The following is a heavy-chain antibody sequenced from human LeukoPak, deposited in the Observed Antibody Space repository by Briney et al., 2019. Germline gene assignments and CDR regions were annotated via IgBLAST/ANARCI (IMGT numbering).Heavy chain of an antibody. J-gene: IGHJ4*02. V-gene: IGHV4-39*01. Sequence: TSETLSLTCTVSGDSISSSSYYWVWLRQPPGKGLEWIATIYYSGSTYYNPSLKSRITISVDTSKNQFSLKLSSVTAADTAMYYCARYWGPYDNSGAYFDYWGQGTLVTVSS. CDR1: GDSISSSSYY. D-gene: IGHD3-22*01. CDR3: ARYWGPYDNSGAYFDY. CDR2: IYYSGST.